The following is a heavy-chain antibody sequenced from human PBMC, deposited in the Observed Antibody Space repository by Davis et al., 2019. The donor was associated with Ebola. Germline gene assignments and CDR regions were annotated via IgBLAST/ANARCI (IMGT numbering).Heavy chain of an antibody. D-gene: IGHD3-3*01. CDR1: GYSFTSYW. CDR2: IYPGDSDT. Sequence: PGGSLRLSCKGSGYSFTSYWIGWVRQMPGKGLEWMGIIYPGDSDTRYSPSFQGQVTISADKSITTAYLQWSSLKASDTAMYYCARFLVWKADYWGQGTLVTVSS. CDR3: ARFLVWKADY. V-gene: IGHV5-51*01. J-gene: IGHJ4*02.